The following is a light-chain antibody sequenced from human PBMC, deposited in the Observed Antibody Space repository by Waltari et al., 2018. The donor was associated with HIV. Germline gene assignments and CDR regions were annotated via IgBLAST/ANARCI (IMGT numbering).Light chain of an antibody. J-gene: IGKJ3*01. CDR1: QTISSY. Sequence: EIVLTQSPVTLSLSPGQRATLSCRASQTISSYLAWYQQRPGQAPRLLIYDASNRAPGIPARFSGSGSGTNFTLTISSLEPEDFAVYFCQQRSNWPPRFTFGPGTKVDVK. V-gene: IGKV3-11*01. CDR3: QQRSNWPPRFT. CDR2: DAS.